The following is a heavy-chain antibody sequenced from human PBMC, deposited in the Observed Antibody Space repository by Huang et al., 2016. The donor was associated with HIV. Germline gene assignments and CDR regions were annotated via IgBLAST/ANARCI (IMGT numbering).Heavy chain of an antibody. CDR3: ARERMMSWLDNHDAFDI. Sequence: QVQLQQWGAGLLKPSETLSLTCAVSGGSFSGYYCSWIRQSPGKGPEWIGEINHIGSTSFNASHKSRLNISVDKSKNQFALKGSAVTASDTAVYYCARERMMSWLDNHDAFDIWGQGTMGTVSS. CDR1: GGSFSGYY. D-gene: IGHD1-1*01. CDR2: INHIGST. V-gene: IGHV4-34*01. J-gene: IGHJ3*02.